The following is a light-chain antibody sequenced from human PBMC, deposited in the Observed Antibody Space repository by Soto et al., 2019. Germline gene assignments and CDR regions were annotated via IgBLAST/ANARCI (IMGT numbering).Light chain of an antibody. CDR1: QSVSSNY. J-gene: IGKJ4*01. V-gene: IGKV3-20*01. CDR2: GAS. Sequence: DIVLTQSPGTLSLSPGERATLSCRASQSVSSNYLAWYQQKPGQAPRLLIYGASSRATGVPDRFSGSGSGTDFSLTISRLDPADFAVYYCQQYAGSLTFGGGTKVDIK. CDR3: QQYAGSLT.